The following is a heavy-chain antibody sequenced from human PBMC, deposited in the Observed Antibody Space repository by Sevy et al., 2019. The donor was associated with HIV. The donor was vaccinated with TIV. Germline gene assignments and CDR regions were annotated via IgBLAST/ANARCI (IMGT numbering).Heavy chain of an antibody. V-gene: IGHV3-30*03. CDR2: ISYDGSNK. D-gene: IGHD3-16*02. CDR3: ARDGGYYVWGSYRFFDY. Sequence: GGSLRLSCAASGFTFSNYNMNWVRQAPGKGLEWVAVISYDGSNKYYADSVKGRFTISRDNSKNTLYLQMNSLRAEDTAVYYCARDGGYYVWGSYRFFDYWGQGTLVTVSS. J-gene: IGHJ4*02. CDR1: GFTFSNYN.